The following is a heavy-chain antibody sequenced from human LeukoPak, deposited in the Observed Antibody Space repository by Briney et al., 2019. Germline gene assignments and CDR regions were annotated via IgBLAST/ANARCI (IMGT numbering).Heavy chain of an antibody. D-gene: IGHD2-2*01. V-gene: IGHV1-69*01. Sequence: GSSVKVSCKASGGTFSSYAISWVRQAPGQGLEWMGGIIPIFGTANYAQKFQGRVTITADESTSTAYMELSSLRSEDTAVYYCARDCSSTSCLPFDPWGQGTLVTVCS. J-gene: IGHJ5*02. CDR2: IIPIFGTA. CDR3: ARDCSSTSCLPFDP. CDR1: GGTFSSYA.